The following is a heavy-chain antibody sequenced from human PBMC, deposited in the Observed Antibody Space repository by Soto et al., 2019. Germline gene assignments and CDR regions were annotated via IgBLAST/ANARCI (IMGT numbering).Heavy chain of an antibody. Sequence: LVQSGPDVKKPGTSVKVSCKTSGFTFGSSAVPWVRQVRGQRLEWIGWIVVASCYSNVAQKFQDRVSLTRDLPTNTAFMELSSLTSENSAMYYCAADVIGVAGDFDHWGQGTLVSVSS. CDR2: IVVASCYS. J-gene: IGHJ4*02. D-gene: IGHD6-19*01. CDR3: AADVIGVAGDFDH. V-gene: IGHV1-58*01. CDR1: GFTFGSSA.